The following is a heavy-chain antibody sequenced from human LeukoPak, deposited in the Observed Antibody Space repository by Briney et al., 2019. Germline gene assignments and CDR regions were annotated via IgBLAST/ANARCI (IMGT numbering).Heavy chain of an antibody. Sequence: PGRSLRLSCAASGFTFSSYGMHWVRQAPGKGLEWVAVIWYDGSNKYYADSVKGRFTISRDNSKNTLYLQMNSLRAEDTAVYYCARAGITIFGVVTPATSYGMDVWGQGTTVTVSS. CDR3: ARAGITIFGVVTPATSYGMDV. V-gene: IGHV3-33*01. J-gene: IGHJ6*02. D-gene: IGHD3-3*01. CDR2: IWYDGSNK. CDR1: GFTFSSYG.